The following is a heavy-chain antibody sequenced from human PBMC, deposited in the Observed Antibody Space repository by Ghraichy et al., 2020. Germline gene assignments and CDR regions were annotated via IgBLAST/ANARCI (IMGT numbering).Heavy chain of an antibody. CDR2: IKQDGSEK. Sequence: GGSLRLSCEASGFTFSSYWLSWVRQAPGKGLEWVANIKQDGSEKYYVDSVKGRFTFSRDNAKNSLYLQMNSLRAEDTAVYYCARLGDYADFDYWGQGTLVTVSS. CDR3: ARLGDYADFDY. V-gene: IGHV3-7*01. J-gene: IGHJ4*02. D-gene: IGHD4-17*01. CDR1: GFTFSSYW.